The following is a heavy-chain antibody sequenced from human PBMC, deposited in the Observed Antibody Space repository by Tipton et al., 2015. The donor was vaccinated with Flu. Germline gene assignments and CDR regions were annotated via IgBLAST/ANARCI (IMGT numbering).Heavy chain of an antibody. V-gene: IGHV4-39*07. Sequence: LRLSCAVSGDSIRSSNYCWGWIRQPPGKGLEWIGNIFHSGNTYHNPSLKSRVTMTIDTSKNQFSLNLTSVTAADTAIYYCARQGQTPTYYFDSWGQGTLVTVSS. CDR3: ARQGQTPTYYFDS. CDR1: GDSIRSSNYC. CDR2: IFHSGNT. J-gene: IGHJ4*02.